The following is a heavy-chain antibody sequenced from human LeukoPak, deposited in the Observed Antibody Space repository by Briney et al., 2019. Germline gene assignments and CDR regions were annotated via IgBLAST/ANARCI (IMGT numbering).Heavy chain of an antibody. CDR2: IIPIFGTA. CDR1: GGTFSSYA. V-gene: IGHV1-69*05. CDR3: ASDLTDRDGYNYNWFDP. Sequence: SVKVSCKASGGTFSSYAISWVRQAPGQGLEWMGRIIPIFGTANYAQKFQGRVTITTDESTSTAYMELSSLRSEDTAVYYCASDLTDRDGYNYNWFDPWGQGTLVTVYS. J-gene: IGHJ5*02. D-gene: IGHD5-24*01.